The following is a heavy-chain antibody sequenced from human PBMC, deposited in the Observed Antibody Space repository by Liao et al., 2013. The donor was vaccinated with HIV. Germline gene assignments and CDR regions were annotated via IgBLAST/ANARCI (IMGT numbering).Heavy chain of an antibody. J-gene: IGHJ6*03. CDR1: GGSFSAYY. Sequence: QVQLQQWGAGLLKSSETLSLTCAVYGGSFSAYYWTWIRQPPGKGLEWIGEINHSGSTNYSPSLNSRVTISVDTSKNQFSLKLSSVTAADTAVYSCARRGPRYYYYYMDVWGKGTTVTVSS. V-gene: IGHV4-34*01. D-gene: IGHD1-26*01. CDR3: ARRGPRYYYYYMDV. CDR2: INHSGST.